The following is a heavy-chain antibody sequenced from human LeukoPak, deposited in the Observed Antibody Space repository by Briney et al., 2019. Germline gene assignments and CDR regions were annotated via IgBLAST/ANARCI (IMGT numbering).Heavy chain of an antibody. J-gene: IGHJ4*02. CDR2: MSGDTLST. V-gene: IGHV3-23*01. Sequence: GGSLRLSCVASGFTFRDYAMSWVRQAPGKGLEWVSTMSGDTLSTWYADSVEGRFTITRDNSKNTVYLQMNSLTSDDTALYYCAKKWPTLGGTTVAFESWGQGTLVTVSS. CDR3: AKKWPTLGGTTVAFES. CDR1: GFTFRDYA. D-gene: IGHD1-1*01.